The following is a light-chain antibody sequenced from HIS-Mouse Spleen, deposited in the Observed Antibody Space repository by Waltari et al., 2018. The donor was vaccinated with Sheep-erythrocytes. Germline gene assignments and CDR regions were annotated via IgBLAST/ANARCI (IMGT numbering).Light chain of an antibody. Sequence: PVQSITISCTGTSSDVGSYNLVSWYQQHPGKAPKLMIYEGSKRPSGVSNRFSGSKSGNTASLTISGLQAEDEADYYCCSYAGSSTPWVFGGGTKLTVL. J-gene: IGLJ3*02. CDR3: CSYAGSSTPWV. V-gene: IGLV2-23*01. CDR1: SSDVGSYNL. CDR2: EGS.